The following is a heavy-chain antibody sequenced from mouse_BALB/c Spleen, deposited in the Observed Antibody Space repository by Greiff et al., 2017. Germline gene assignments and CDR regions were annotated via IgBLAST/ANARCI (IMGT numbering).Heavy chain of an antibody. CDR1: GFTFTSYW. Sequence: LQQSGSELVGPGASVKLSCTASGFTFTSYWMHWVQQRPGQGLEWIGNIYPGSGSTNYDEKFKSRATLTEDTSSSTAYMQLSSLTSEDSAFYYCTHASTGFDYWGQGTTVTVSS. CDR3: THASTGFDY. D-gene: IGHD6-1*01. V-gene: IGHV1S22*01. J-gene: IGHJ2*01. CDR2: IYPGSGST.